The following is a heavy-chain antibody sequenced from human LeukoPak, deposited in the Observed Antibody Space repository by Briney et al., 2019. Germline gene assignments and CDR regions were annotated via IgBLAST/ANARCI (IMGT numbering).Heavy chain of an antibody. D-gene: IGHD3-22*01. J-gene: IGHJ4*02. CDR3: AKGHYDSSGYWPDY. V-gene: IGHV3-30*18. CDR1: GFTFSTYG. CDR2: ISYDGSNK. Sequence: PGRSLRLSCAASGFTFSTYGMHWVRQAPGKGLEWVAVISYDGSNKYYADSVKGRFTISRDNSKNTLYLQMNSLRAEDTAVYYCAKGHYDSSGYWPDYWGQGTLVTVSS.